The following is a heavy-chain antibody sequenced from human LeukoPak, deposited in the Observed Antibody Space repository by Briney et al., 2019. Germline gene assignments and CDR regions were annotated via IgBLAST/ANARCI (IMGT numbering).Heavy chain of an antibody. V-gene: IGHV4-4*07. CDR2: IYSSGST. CDR1: GGSISSYY. Sequence: SETLSLTCTVSGGSISSYYWSWIRQPAGKGLEWIGRIYSSGSTYYNPSLKSRVTISVDTSKNQFSLKLSSVTAADTAVYYCARQSDDYVWGSYRYNAYFDYWGQGTLVTVSS. CDR3: ARQSDDYVWGSYRYNAYFDY. D-gene: IGHD3-16*02. J-gene: IGHJ4*02.